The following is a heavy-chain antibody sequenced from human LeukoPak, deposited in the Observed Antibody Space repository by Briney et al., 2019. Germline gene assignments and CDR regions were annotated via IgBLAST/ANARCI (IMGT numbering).Heavy chain of an antibody. V-gene: IGHV3-9*01. CDR3: AKAEVVRGAPFTY. J-gene: IGHJ4*02. Sequence: PGGSLRLSCAASGFTFDDYAMHWVRQAPGKGLEWVSGISWNSGSIGYADSVKGRFTISRDNAKNSLYLQMNSLRAEDTALYYCAKAEVVRGAPFTYWGQGTLVTVSS. CDR2: ISWNSGSI. CDR1: GFTFDDYA. D-gene: IGHD3-10*01.